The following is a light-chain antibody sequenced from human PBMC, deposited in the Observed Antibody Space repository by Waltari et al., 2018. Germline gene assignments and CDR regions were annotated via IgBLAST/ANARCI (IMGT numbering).Light chain of an antibody. CDR2: AAS. CDR3: QQYKSYST. Sequence: AIRMTQSPSSLPASTGDRVTIPCRASQGISSYLAWYQQKPGKAPKLLIYAASTLQSGVPSRSSGSGSGTDFTLTISCLQSEDFATYYCQQYKSYSTFGGGTKVEIK. J-gene: IGKJ4*01. V-gene: IGKV1-8*01. CDR1: QGISSY.